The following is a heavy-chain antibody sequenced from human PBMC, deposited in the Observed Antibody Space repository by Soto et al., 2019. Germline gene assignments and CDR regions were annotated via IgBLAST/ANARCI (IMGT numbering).Heavy chain of an antibody. CDR1: GFTFSSYW. CDR3: ARDSVVVKVEHYYYGMDV. V-gene: IGHV3-7*01. Sequence: GGSLRLSCAASGFTFSSYWMSWVRQAPEKGLEWVANIKQDGSEKYYVDSVKGRFTISRDNAKNSLCLQMNSLRAEDTAVYYCARDSVVVKVEHYYYGMDVWGQGTTVTVSS. D-gene: IGHD2-2*01. CDR2: IKQDGSEK. J-gene: IGHJ6*02.